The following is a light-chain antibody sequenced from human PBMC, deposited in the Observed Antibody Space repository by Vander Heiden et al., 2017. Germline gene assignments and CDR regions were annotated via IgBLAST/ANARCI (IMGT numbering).Light chain of an antibody. CDR2: DVT. J-gene: IGLJ1*01. CDR3: CSYAGSTSYV. CDR1: SSDVGSYHL. V-gene: IGLV2-23*02. Sequence: QSALTQPASVPASSVQSITISCTGTSSDVGSYHLVSWYQQHPGRAPKLMIYDVTKRPSGVSNRFSGSKSANTASLTIAGLQAEDEADYYCCSYAGSTSYVFGTGTKVTVL.